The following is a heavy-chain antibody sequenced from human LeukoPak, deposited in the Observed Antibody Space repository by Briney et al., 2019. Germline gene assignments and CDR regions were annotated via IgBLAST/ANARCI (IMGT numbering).Heavy chain of an antibody. V-gene: IGHV4-59*01. J-gene: IGHJ3*02. CDR1: GGSISSYY. CDR2: IDYSGST. Sequence: SETLSLTCTVSGGSISSYYWSWIRQPPGKGLEWIGYIDYSGSTNYNPSLKSRVTISIDTSKNQFSLRLSFVTAADMAVYYCARWGGGNSPSGYAFDIWGQGTMVTVSS. CDR3: ARWGGGNSPSGYAFDI. D-gene: IGHD4-23*01.